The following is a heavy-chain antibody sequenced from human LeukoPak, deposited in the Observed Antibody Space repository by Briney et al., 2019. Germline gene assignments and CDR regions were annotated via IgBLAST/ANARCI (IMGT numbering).Heavy chain of an antibody. D-gene: IGHD1-26*01. V-gene: IGHV4-59*01. Sequence: SETLSLTCTVSGGSISSYYWSWIRQPPGKGLEWIGYIYCSGSTNYNPSLKSRVTISVDTSKNQFSLKLSSVTAADTAVYYCARRGLGDGLLAFDIWGQGTMVTVSS. J-gene: IGHJ3*02. CDR3: ARRGLGDGLLAFDI. CDR2: IYCSGST. CDR1: GGSISSYY.